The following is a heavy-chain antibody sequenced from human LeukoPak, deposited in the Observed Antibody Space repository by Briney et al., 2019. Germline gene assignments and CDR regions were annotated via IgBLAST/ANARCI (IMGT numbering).Heavy chain of an antibody. CDR2: ISHSGST. V-gene: IGHV4-34*01. CDR1: GGSFSGYY. J-gene: IGHJ4*02. D-gene: IGHD3-10*01. Sequence: SETLSLTCAVYGGSFSGYYWSWIRQPPGKGLEWIGEISHSGSTNYNPSLKSRVTISVDTSKNQFSLKLSSVTAADTAVYYCARDVTMVRGVMSDHFDYWGQGTLVTVSS. CDR3: ARDVTMVRGVMSDHFDY.